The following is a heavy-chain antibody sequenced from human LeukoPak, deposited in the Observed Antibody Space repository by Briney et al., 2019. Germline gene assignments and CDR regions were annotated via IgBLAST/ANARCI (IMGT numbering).Heavy chain of an antibody. CDR3: AKEIFSGLLYIDY. D-gene: IGHD5-12*01. CDR1: GFTFSSSS. V-gene: IGHV3-23*01. CDR2: ITDAVGST. J-gene: IGHJ4*02. Sequence: GGSLRLSCAASGFTFSSSSISWVRQAPGKGLEWVSAITDAVGSTHYADSVKGRFTISSDNSKNTVYLQMNSLRPEDMAVYHCAKEIFSGLLYIDYWGQGTLVTVSS.